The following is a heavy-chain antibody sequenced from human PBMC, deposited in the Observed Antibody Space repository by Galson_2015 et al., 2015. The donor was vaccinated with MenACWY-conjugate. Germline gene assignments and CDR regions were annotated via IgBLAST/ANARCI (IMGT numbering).Heavy chain of an antibody. V-gene: IGHV5-51*01. CDR1: GYYFTSYW. J-gene: IGHJ6*02. Sequence: QSGAEVKQPGESLKISCKGSGYYFTSYWIASVRQIPGKGLEWMGLISPGDSNTRYSPSFQGQVTISADKSNSTAYLQWSSLKASDTAMYFCARHPPGGRGMDVWGQGTTVTVS. CDR3: ARHPPGGRGMDV. D-gene: IGHD1-26*01. CDR2: ISPGDSNT.